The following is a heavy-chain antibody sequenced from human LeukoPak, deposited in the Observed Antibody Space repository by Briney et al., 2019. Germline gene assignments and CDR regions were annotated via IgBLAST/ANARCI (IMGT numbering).Heavy chain of an antibody. Sequence: SETLSLTCAVYGGSFSGYYRSWIRQPPGKGLEWIGEINHSGSTNYNPSLKSRVTISVDTSKNQFSLRLSSVTAADTAVYYCARHFSTISYYYGMDVWGQGTTVTVSS. D-gene: IGHD5/OR15-5a*01. CDR2: INHSGST. J-gene: IGHJ6*02. CDR1: GGSFSGYY. V-gene: IGHV4-34*01. CDR3: ARHFSTISYYYGMDV.